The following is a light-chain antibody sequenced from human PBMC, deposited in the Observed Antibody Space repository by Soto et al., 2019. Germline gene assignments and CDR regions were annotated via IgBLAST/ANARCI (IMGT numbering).Light chain of an antibody. V-gene: IGKV1-5*01. CDR2: DAS. J-gene: IGKJ1*01. CDR3: QQYNSYWT. Sequence: DIQMTQSPSTLSSSVGDRVTITCRASQSISRGLAWYQQKPGKAPNLLIYDASTLESGVPSRFSGSGSGTEFTLTISSLQPDDFATYYCQQYNSYWTFGQGTKVDI. CDR1: QSISRG.